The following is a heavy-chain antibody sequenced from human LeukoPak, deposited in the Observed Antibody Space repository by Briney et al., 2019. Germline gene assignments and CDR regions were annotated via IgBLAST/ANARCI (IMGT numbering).Heavy chain of an antibody. Sequence: SVKVSCKASGGTFSSYAISWVRQAPGQGLEWMGGIIPIFGAANYAQKFQGRVTITTDESTSTAYMELSSLRSEDTAVYYCAREGWDLGYYYYMDVWGKGTTVTVSS. CDR3: AREGWDLGYYYYMDV. V-gene: IGHV1-69*05. D-gene: IGHD1-26*01. CDR1: GGTFSSYA. CDR2: IIPIFGAA. J-gene: IGHJ6*03.